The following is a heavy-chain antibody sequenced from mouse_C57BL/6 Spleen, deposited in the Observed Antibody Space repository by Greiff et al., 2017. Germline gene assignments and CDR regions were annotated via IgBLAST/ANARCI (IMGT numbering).Heavy chain of an antibody. Sequence: QVQLQQSGAELARPGASVKLSCKPSAYTFTSYGLSWVRQRTGQGLEWIGEIYPRSGNTYYNEKFKGKATLTADKSSSTAYMELRSLTSEDSAVYFCARRGDFSFGGVYAMDYWGQGTSVTVSS. V-gene: IGHV1-81*01. D-gene: IGHD3-3*01. CDR2: IYPRSGNT. J-gene: IGHJ4*01. CDR1: AYTFTSYG. CDR3: ARRGDFSFGGVYAMDY.